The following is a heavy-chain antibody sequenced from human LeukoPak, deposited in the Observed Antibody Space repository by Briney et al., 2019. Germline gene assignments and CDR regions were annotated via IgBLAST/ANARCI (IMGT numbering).Heavy chain of an antibody. D-gene: IGHD3-10*01. V-gene: IGHV1-18*01. Sequence: ASVKVSCKASGYTFTSYGISWVRQAPGQGLEWMGWISAYNGNTNYAQKLQGRVTMTTDTSTSTAYMELRSLRSDDTAVYYCARAPITMVRGVSVQFDYWGQGTLVPVSS. J-gene: IGHJ4*02. CDR3: ARAPITMVRGVSVQFDY. CDR2: ISAYNGNT. CDR1: GYTFTSYG.